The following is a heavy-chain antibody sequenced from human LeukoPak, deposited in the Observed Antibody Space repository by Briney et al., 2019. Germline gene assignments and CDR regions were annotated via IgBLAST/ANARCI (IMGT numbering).Heavy chain of an antibody. J-gene: IGHJ4*02. CDR3: AREVVPAANLYYFDY. D-gene: IGHD2-2*01. V-gene: IGHV5-51*01. CDR2: IYPGDSDT. CDR1: GYTFSSYW. Sequence: GESLKISCKGSGYTFSSYWIGWVRQMPGKGLEWMGIIYPGDSDTRYSPSFQGQVTISADKSISTAYLQWSSLKASDTAMYYCAREVVPAANLYYFDYWGQGTLVTASS.